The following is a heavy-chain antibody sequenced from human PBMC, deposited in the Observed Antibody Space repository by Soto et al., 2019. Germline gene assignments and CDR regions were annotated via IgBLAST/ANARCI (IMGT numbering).Heavy chain of an antibody. CDR3: ARLDSGPYNFDY. CDR2: IYPTDSDT. D-gene: IGHD1-26*01. Sequence: GSSVKISCQASVDSFTSYWIGWVRQLPGKGLEYMGIIYPTDSDTRYSPSFQGQVTMSADKSITTAYLQWRSLKASDTAIYYCARLDSGPYNFDYWGRGTLVTVSS. CDR1: VDSFTSYW. J-gene: IGHJ4*02. V-gene: IGHV5-51*01.